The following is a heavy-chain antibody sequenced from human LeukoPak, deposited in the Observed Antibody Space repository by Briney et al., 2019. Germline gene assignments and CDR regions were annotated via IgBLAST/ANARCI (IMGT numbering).Heavy chain of an antibody. Sequence: SETLSLTCTVSGGSISSYYWSWIRQPPGKGLEWIGRIYHSGSTYYNPPLKSRVTISVDTSKNQFSLKLSSVTAADTAVYYCARVSIAAAGNDYWGQGTLVTVSS. J-gene: IGHJ4*02. CDR1: GGSISSYY. D-gene: IGHD6-13*01. CDR2: IYHSGST. V-gene: IGHV4-38-2*02. CDR3: ARVSIAAAGNDY.